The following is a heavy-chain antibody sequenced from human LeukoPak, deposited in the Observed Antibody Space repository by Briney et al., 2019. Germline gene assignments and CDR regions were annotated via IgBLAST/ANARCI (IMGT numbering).Heavy chain of an antibody. Sequence: PGGSLRLSCAASGFTFRTYAMSWVRQAPGKGLEWVSAISGNGRNTYYADSAKGRFTISRDNSKNTLYLQMNSLRVEDTAVYYCARDSPRPPTYYYDSSDFWGQGTPVPVSS. D-gene: IGHD3-22*01. J-gene: IGHJ4*02. V-gene: IGHV3-23*01. CDR3: ARDSPRPPTYYYDSSDF. CDR1: GFTFRTYA. CDR2: ISGNGRNT.